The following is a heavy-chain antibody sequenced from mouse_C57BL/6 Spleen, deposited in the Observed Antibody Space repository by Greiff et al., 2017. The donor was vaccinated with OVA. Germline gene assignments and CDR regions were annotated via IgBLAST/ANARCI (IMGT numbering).Heavy chain of an antibody. V-gene: IGHV1-61*01. D-gene: IGHD2-2*01. CDR1: GYTFTSYW. CDR3: ARGVVTTPYYFDY. J-gene: IGHJ2*01. Sequence: QVQLQQPGAELVRPGSSVKLSCKASGYTFTSYWMDWVKQRPGQGLEWIGNIYPSDSETHYNQKFKDKATLTVDKSSSTAYMQLSSLTSEDSAVYYCARGVVTTPYYFDYWGQGTTLTVSS. CDR2: IYPSDSET.